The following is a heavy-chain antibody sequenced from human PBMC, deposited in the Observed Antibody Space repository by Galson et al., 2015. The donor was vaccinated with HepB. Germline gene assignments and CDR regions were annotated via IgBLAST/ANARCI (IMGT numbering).Heavy chain of an antibody. V-gene: IGHV3-30*18. CDR2: ISYDGSDK. J-gene: IGHJ4*02. D-gene: IGHD6-19*01. CDR3: AKTLTMRYSTGWYRGLDY. CDR1: GFTFTTYG. Sequence: SLRLSCAASGFTFTTYGMHWVRQAPGKGLEWVALISYDGSDKYYADSVKGRFAVSRDNSKNTLFLQMNSLRAEDTAVYYCAKTLTMRYSTGWYRGLDYWGQGALVTVSS.